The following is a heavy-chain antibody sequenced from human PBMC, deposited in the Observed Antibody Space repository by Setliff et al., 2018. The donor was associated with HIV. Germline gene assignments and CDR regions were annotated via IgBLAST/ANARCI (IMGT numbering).Heavy chain of an antibody. CDR1: GNSISGFY. CDR3: ARRVVLAAAFDY. CDR2: IYSSGST. J-gene: IGHJ4*02. V-gene: IGHV4-59*08. Sequence: SETMSLTCTVSGNSISGFYWSWIRQPPGKGLECIGYIYSSGSTNYNPSLKSRVTMSVDTSKNQFSLELRSVTAADTAVYYCARRVVLAAAFDYWGQGALVTVSS. D-gene: IGHD2-15*01.